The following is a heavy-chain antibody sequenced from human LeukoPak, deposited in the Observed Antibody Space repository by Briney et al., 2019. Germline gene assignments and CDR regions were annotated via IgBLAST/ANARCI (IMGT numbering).Heavy chain of an antibody. CDR3: ARWGCGGDCYSRWFDP. J-gene: IGHJ5*02. D-gene: IGHD2-21*02. Sequence: GESLKILCKGSGYSFTSYWIGWGRQMPGKGVEWMGIIYPGDSDTRYSPSFQGQVTISADKSITTAYLQWSSLKASDTAMYYCARWGCGGDCYSRWFDPWGQGTLVTVSS. V-gene: IGHV5-51*01. CDR2: IYPGDSDT. CDR1: GYSFTSYW.